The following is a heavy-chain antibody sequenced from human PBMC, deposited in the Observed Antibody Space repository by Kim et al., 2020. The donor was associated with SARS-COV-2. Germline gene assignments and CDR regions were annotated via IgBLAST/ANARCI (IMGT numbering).Heavy chain of an antibody. CDR2: ISGVGDGT. Sequence: GGSLRLSCAASGFTFRSYAMNWVRQAPGKGLEWVSAISGVGDGTYYADSVKGRFTISRDNSKNTLYLQMNSLRVEDTAVYYCAKVAKTGALTSDYWGQGTLVTVSS. CDR3: AKVAKTGALTSDY. D-gene: IGHD2-8*02. CDR1: GFTFRSYA. J-gene: IGHJ4*02. V-gene: IGHV3-23*01.